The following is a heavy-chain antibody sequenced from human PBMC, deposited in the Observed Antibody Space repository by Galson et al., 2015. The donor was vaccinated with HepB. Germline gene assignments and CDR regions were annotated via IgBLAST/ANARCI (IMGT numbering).Heavy chain of an antibody. V-gene: IGHV1-18*01. CDR2: ISAYNGNT. CDR1: GYTFTSYG. Sequence: SVKASCKASGYTFTSYGISWVRQAPGQGLEWMGWISAYNGNTNYAQKLQGRVTMTTDTSTSTAYMELRSLRSDDTAVYYCARWSGVGATTSYFDYWGQGTLVTVSS. CDR3: ARWSGVGATTSYFDY. J-gene: IGHJ4*02. D-gene: IGHD1-26*01.